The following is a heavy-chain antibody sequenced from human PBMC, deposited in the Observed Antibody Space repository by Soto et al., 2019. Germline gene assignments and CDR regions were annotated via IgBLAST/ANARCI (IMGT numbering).Heavy chain of an antibody. CDR3: TKQKGDSRTYNGMDV. J-gene: IGHJ6*02. D-gene: IGHD2-21*02. V-gene: IGHV6-1*01. CDR1: GDSVSSNSAA. CDR2: AYYRSQWYY. Sequence: PSQTLSLTCAISGDSVSSNSAAWNWIRQSPSRGLEWLGRAYYRSQWYYDSAVSVRSRITVIPDTSENRFSLQLNSVTPEDTAVYYCTKQKGDSRTYNGMDVWGQGTTVTVSS.